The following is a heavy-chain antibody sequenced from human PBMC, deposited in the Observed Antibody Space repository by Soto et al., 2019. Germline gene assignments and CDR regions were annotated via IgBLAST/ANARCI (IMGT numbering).Heavy chain of an antibody. CDR1: GFSLSTSGVS. D-gene: IGHD6-13*01. Sequence: SGPTLVNHTQTLRQTCTFSGFSLSTSGVSVGWIRQPPGKALEWLALIYWDDDKRYSPSLKSRLTITKDTSKNQVVLTMTNMDPVDTPTYYWAYSGHSSSWVMGPFDSWGRGTLLT. V-gene: IGHV2-5*02. CDR2: IYWDDDK. J-gene: IGHJ4*02. CDR3: AYSGHSSSWVMGPFDS.